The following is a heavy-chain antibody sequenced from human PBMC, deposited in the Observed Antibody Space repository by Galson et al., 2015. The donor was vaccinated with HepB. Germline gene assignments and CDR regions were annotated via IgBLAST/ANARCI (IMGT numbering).Heavy chain of an antibody. CDR3: ARGSHYDILTGYSEPVALDY. D-gene: IGHD3-9*01. J-gene: IGHJ4*02. V-gene: IGHV1-46*04. CDR2: INPSGGST. Sequence: SVKVSCKASGYTFTSYYMHWVRQAPGQGLERMGIINPSGGSTSYAQKLQGRVTMTRDTSTSTVYMELSSLRSEDTAVYYCARGSHYDILTGYSEPVALDYWGQGTLVTVSS. CDR1: GYTFTSYY.